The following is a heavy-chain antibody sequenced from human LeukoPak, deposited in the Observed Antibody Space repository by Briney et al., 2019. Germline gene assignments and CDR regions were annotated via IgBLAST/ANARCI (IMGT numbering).Heavy chain of an antibody. Sequence: RPSETLSLTCTVSGASISSYYWSWIRQPPGKGLEWIGYIYYSGSTNYNPSLKSRVTISVGTSRNQFSLKLSSVTTADTAVYYCARAPAWGVISPYYFDYWGQGTLVTVSS. D-gene: IGHD1-26*01. CDR1: GASISSYY. J-gene: IGHJ4*02. V-gene: IGHV4-59*01. CDR2: IYYSGST. CDR3: ARAPAWGVISPYYFDY.